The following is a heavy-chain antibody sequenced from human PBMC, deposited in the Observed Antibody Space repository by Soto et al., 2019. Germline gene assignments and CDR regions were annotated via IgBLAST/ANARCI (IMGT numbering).Heavy chain of an antibody. V-gene: IGHV1-69*13. CDR3: ARCESDSSSWFHMNYYYYGMDV. J-gene: IGHJ6*02. Sequence: VASVKVSCKASGGTFSSYAISWVRQAPGQGLEWMGGIIPIFGTANYAQKFQGRVTITADESTSTAYMELSSLRSEDTAVYYCARCESDSSSWFHMNYYYYGMDVWGQGTTVTVSS. CDR1: GGTFSSYA. D-gene: IGHD6-13*01. CDR2: IIPIFGTA.